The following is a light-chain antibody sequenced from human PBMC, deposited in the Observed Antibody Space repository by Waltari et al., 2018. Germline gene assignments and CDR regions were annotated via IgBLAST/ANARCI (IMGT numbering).Light chain of an antibody. CDR2: EVN. Sequence: QSALTQPPSASGSPGQSVTISCSGTNSDIGTYNYVSWFQPHPGRAPKLLIYEVNKRPSGVPYRLSGSKSDNRASLTVSGLQADDEAVYHCSSYAGSNTLVFGGGTRLTVL. J-gene: IGLJ2*01. CDR1: NSDIGTYNY. CDR3: SSYAGSNTLV. V-gene: IGLV2-8*01.